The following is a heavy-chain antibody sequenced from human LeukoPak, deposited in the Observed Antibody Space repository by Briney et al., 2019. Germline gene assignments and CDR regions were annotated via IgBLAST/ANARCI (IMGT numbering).Heavy chain of an antibody. V-gene: IGHV3-23*01. CDR2: ISVSGTST. Sequence: PGGSLRLSCAASGFTFSSYSMNWVRQAPGKGLEWVSFISVSGTSTYYADSVKGRFTISRDNYENTLYLQMNSLRAEDTAVYYCARGALNFDYWGQGTLVTVSS. J-gene: IGHJ4*02. CDR3: ARGALNFDY. CDR1: GFTFSSYS.